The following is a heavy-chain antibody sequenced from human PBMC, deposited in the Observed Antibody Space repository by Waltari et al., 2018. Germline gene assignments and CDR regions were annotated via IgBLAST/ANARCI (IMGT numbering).Heavy chain of an antibody. CDR2: IWYYGSNK. V-gene: IGHV3-33*01. J-gene: IGHJ6*02. D-gene: IGHD2-15*01. Sequence: QVQLVESGGGGVQPGRSLRLSCAASGFTFSSYGMHWVRQAPGKGMEWVAVIWYYGSNKYYAGSVKGRFTISRDNSKNTLYLQMNSLRAEDTAVYYCARGVDIVVGLSYYYYGMDVWGQGTTVTVSS. CDR1: GFTFSSYG. CDR3: ARGVDIVVGLSYYYYGMDV.